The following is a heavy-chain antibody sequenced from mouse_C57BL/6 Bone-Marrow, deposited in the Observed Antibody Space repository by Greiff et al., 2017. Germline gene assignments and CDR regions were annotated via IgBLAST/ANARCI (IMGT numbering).Heavy chain of an antibody. CDR1: EYEFPSHD. CDR2: INSDGGST. Sequence: DVQLQESGGGLVQPGESLKLSCESNEYEFPSHDMSWVRKTPEKRLELVAAINSDGGSTYYPDTMERRFIISRDNTKKNLYLQMLSLRSEDTALYYRSRPRLWGYWGQGTTLTVSS. V-gene: IGHV5-2*01. CDR3: SRPRLWGY. D-gene: IGHD1-1*02. J-gene: IGHJ2*01.